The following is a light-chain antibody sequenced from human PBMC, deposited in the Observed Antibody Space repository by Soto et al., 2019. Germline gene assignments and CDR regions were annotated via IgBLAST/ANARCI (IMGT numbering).Light chain of an antibody. V-gene: IGKV3-20*01. CDR1: QSVSSSY. J-gene: IGKJ3*01. CDR3: QQYGSSFSFT. Sequence: EIVLTQSPGTLSLSPGERATLSCRASQSVSSSYLGWYQQKPGQAPRLLIYGASSRATGIPDRFSGSGSGTYFTLTISSLEPQDFAVYYCQQYGSSFSFTFGPGTKVDIK. CDR2: GAS.